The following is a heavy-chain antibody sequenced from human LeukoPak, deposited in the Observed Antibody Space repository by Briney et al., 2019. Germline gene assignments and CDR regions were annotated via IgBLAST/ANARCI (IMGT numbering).Heavy chain of an antibody. CDR2: IYHSGST. V-gene: IGHV4-38-2*02. J-gene: IGHJ4*02. D-gene: IGHD2-2*01. Sequence: PSETLSLTCTVSGYSISSGYYWGWIRQPPGKGLEWIGSIYHSGSTYYNPSLKSRVTISVDTSKNQFPLKLSSVTAADTAVYYCASLPAATYFDYWGEGTVVTVSS. CDR3: ASLPAATYFDY. CDR1: GYSISSGYY.